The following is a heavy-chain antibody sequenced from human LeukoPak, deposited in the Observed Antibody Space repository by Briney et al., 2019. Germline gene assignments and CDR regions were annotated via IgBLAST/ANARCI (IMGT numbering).Heavy chain of an antibody. Sequence: GGSLRLSCAASGFTFSSYGMHWVRQAPGKGLEWVAVIWYDGSNKYYADSVKGRFTISRDNSKNTLYLQMNSLRAEDTAVYYCARYGCSSTSCYDYYYYVMDCGGKGTTVTVST. J-gene: IGHJ6*04. CDR3: ARYGCSSTSCYDYYYYVMDC. CDR2: IWYDGSNK. V-gene: IGHV3-33*01. CDR1: GFTFSSYG. D-gene: IGHD2-2*01.